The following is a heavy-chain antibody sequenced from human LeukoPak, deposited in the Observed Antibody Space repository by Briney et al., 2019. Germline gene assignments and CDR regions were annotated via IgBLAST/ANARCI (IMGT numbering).Heavy chain of an antibody. CDR2: ISSSSSTI. CDR3: ARGYSYPYFDY. D-gene: IGHD5-18*01. J-gene: IGHJ4*02. CDR1: GFTFSTYT. Sequence: PGGSLRLSCAASGFTFSTYTMNWVRQAPGKGLEWVSYISSSSSTIYYADSVKGRFTISRDNAKNSLYLQMNNLRDEDTAVYYCARGYSYPYFDYWGQGTLVTVSS. V-gene: IGHV3-48*02.